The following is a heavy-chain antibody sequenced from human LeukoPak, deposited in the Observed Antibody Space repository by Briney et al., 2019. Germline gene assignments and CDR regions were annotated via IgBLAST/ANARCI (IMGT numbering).Heavy chain of an antibody. CDR2: IKEDGSDK. J-gene: IGHJ4*02. Sequence: GGSLTLSCSASGFMFNTYWMSWVRHAPAKGLERVANIKEDGSDKSYVDAVKGRFTISRDNAKNSLHLQMNNLRGEDTAVYYCAREGVGAWNSIDYWGQGTLVTVSS. CDR3: AREGVGAWNSIDY. D-gene: IGHD1-7*01. V-gene: IGHV3-7*01. CDR1: GFMFNTYW.